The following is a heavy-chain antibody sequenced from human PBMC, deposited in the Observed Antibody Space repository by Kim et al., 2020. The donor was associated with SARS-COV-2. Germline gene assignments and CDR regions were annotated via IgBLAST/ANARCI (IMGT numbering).Heavy chain of an antibody. CDR3: ARPGEYYDILTGYYDYFDY. CDR2: INAGNGNT. CDR1: GYTFTSYA. J-gene: IGHJ4*02. D-gene: IGHD3-9*01. V-gene: IGHV1-3*01. Sequence: ASVKVSCKASGYTFTSYAMHWVRQAPGQRLEWMGWINAGNGNTKYSQKFQGRVTITRDTSASTAYMELSSLRSEDTAVYYCARPGEYYDILTGYYDYFDYWGQGTLVTVSS.